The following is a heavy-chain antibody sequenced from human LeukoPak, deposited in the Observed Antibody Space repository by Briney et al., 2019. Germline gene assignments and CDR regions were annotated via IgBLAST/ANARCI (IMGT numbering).Heavy chain of an antibody. V-gene: IGHV1-46*01. CDR1: GYTFTDYY. Sequence: ASVKVSCKASGYTFTDYYIHWVRQAPGQGLEWMGIINPSGGSTSYAQKFQGRVTMTRDMSTSTVYIELSSLKSEDTAVYYCATHRDSSEDYWGQGTLVTVSS. J-gene: IGHJ4*02. CDR3: ATHRDSSEDY. D-gene: IGHD6-25*01. CDR2: INPSGGST.